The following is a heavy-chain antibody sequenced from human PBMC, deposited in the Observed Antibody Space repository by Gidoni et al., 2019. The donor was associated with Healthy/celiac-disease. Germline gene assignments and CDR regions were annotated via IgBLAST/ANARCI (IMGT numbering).Heavy chain of an antibody. Sequence: QLQLQESGPGLVKPSETLSLTCTVSGGSISSSSYYWGWIRQPPGKGLEWIGSIYYSGSTYYNPSLKSRVTISVDTSKNQFSLKLSSVTAADTAVYYCARAPFETGYYALHYFDYWGQGTLVTVSS. J-gene: IGHJ4*02. V-gene: IGHV4-39*01. CDR1: GGSISSSSYY. CDR3: ARAPFETGYYALHYFDY. CDR2: IYYSGST. D-gene: IGHD3-9*01.